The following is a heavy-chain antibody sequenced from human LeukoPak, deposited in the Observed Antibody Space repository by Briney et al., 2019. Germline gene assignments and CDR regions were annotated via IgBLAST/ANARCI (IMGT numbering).Heavy chain of an antibody. J-gene: IGHJ5*02. CDR2: IIPIFGIA. Sequence: SVKVSCKASGGTFSSYAISWVRQAPGQGLEWMGRIIPIFGIANYAQKFQGRVTITADKSASTAYMELSSLRSEDTAVYYCASDSSGGSSKWFDPWGQGTLVTVSS. CDR3: ASDSSGGSSKWFDP. V-gene: IGHV1-69*04. CDR1: GGTFSSYA. D-gene: IGHD2-15*01.